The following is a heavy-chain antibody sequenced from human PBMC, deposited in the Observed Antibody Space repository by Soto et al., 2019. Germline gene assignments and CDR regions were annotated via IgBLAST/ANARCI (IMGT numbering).Heavy chain of an antibody. CDR1: GFTFSSYG. Sequence: GGSLRLSCAASGFTFSSYGMHWVRQAPGKGLEWVALISYDGSDKYYADSVKGRFTISRDNSKNTLFLQMNSLRAEDTAVYYCAKGVATILPIFNYWGQGTLVTVSS. CDR3: AKGVATILPIFNY. CDR2: ISYDGSDK. D-gene: IGHD5-12*01. V-gene: IGHV3-30*18. J-gene: IGHJ4*02.